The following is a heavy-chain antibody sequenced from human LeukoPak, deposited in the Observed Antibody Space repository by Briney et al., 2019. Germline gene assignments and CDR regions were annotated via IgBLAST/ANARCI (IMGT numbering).Heavy chain of an antibody. D-gene: IGHD3-10*01. Sequence: SETLSLTCTVSGGSISSSSYYWGWIRQPPGKGLEWIGSIYYSGSTYYNPSLKSRVTISVDTSKNQFSLKLSSVTAADTAVYYCARRSYGSGSYYNLNWFDPWGQGTLVTVSS. CDR2: IYYSGST. CDR1: GGSISSSSYY. CDR3: ARRSYGSGSYYNLNWFDP. J-gene: IGHJ5*02. V-gene: IGHV4-39*01.